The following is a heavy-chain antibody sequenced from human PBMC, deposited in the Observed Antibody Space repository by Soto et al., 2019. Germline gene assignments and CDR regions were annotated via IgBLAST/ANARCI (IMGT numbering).Heavy chain of an antibody. Sequence: PGGSLRLSCAASGFTFSSYAMTWVRQAPGKGLEWISAISGAGGSTYYADSVKGRFTLSRDNSKNTLYLQMNSLRADDTAVYYCAKELSGSAVPDFWGQGTLVTVS. V-gene: IGHV3-23*01. D-gene: IGHD1-1*01. J-gene: IGHJ4*02. CDR2: ISGAGGST. CDR3: AKELSGSAVPDF. CDR1: GFTFSSYA.